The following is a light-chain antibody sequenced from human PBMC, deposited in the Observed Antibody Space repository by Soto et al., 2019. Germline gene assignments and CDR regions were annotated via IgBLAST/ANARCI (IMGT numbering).Light chain of an antibody. CDR1: SSNIGSNT. CDR2: SNN. Sequence: QSVLTQPPSASGTPGQRVTISCSGSSSNIGSNTVNWYQQLPGTAPKLLIYSNNQRPSGVPDRFSGSKSGTSASLAISGLQSEEEADYYCAAWDDSLNGPNVVFGGGTKLTVL. J-gene: IGLJ2*01. V-gene: IGLV1-44*01. CDR3: AAWDDSLNGPNVV.